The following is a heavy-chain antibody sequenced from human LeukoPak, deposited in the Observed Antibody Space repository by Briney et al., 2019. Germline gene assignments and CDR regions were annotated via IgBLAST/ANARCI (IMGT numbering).Heavy chain of an antibody. CDR3: AKDRWYYGSGSYVNAFDI. V-gene: IGHV3-23*01. Sequence: GVSLRLSCAASGFAFPNYAMSWVRQAPGKGLEWVSAIRGSGSNTYYADSVKGRFTISRDNSKNTLYLQMNSLRAEDTAVYSCAKDRWYYGSGSYVNAFDIWGQGTMVTVSS. CDR2: IRGSGSNT. J-gene: IGHJ3*02. CDR1: GFAFPNYA. D-gene: IGHD3-10*01.